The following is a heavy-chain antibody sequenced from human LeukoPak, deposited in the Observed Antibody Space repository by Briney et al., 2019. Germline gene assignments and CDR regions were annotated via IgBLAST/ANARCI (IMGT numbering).Heavy chain of an antibody. V-gene: IGHV3-7*03. CDR3: ARDPELRYFDWLPSGAFDI. J-gene: IGHJ3*02. Sequence: GGSLRLSCEGSAFIFSGHWMNWVRQTPGKGLEWVASIKEDGSERQYVDSVKGRFSISRDNTKGSLFLQLNSLRAEDTAVYYCARDPELRYFDWLPSGAFDIWGQGTMVTVSS. D-gene: IGHD3-9*01. CDR1: AFIFSGHW. CDR2: IKEDGSER.